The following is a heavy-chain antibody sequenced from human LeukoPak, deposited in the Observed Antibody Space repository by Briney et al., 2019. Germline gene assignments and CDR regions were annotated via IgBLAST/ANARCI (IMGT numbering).Heavy chain of an antibody. CDR3: ARGSEYSSSWYMVSRGDWFDP. V-gene: IGHV4-59*01. J-gene: IGHJ5*02. Sequence: PSETLSLTCTVSGGSISSYYWSWIRQPPGKGLEWIGYIYYSGSTNYNPSLKSRVTISVDTSKNQFSLKLSSVTAADTAVYYCARGSEYSSSWYMVSRGDWFDPWGQGTLVTVSS. D-gene: IGHD6-13*01. CDR1: GGSISSYY. CDR2: IYYSGST.